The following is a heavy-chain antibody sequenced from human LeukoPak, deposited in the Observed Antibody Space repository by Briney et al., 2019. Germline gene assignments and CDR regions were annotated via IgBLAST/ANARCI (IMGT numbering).Heavy chain of an antibody. V-gene: IGHV3-23*01. Sequence: GGSLRLSCAASGFTFSSYAMSWVRQAPGKGLEWVSTFSGSGGNTYYADSVKGRFTISRDNSKNTLYLQMNSLRAEDTAVYFCAGIPVFGVVLHQEPVWGKGTTVTVSS. D-gene: IGHD2-8*01. CDR2: FSGSGGNT. J-gene: IGHJ6*04. CDR1: GFTFSSYA. CDR3: AGIPVFGVVLHQEPV.